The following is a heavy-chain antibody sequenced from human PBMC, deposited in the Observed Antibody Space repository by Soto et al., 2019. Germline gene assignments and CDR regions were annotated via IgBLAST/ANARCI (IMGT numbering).Heavy chain of an antibody. J-gene: IGHJ4*02. Sequence: SVKVSCKAAGGTFSTFGISCVLRSPLRGLEWMGGIIPFFGTARYSQKFEDRITITADESTNTVYMDLRSLTSEDTAIYYCAKSAPMDAGDKYYYDFWGQGALVTVSS. CDR2: IIPFFGTA. D-gene: IGHD4-17*01. CDR3: AKSAPMDAGDKYYYDF. CDR1: GGTFSTFG. V-gene: IGHV1-69*13.